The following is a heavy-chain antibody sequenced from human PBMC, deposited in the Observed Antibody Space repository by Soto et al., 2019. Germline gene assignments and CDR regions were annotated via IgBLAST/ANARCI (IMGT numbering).Heavy chain of an antibody. CDR3: ARGGVPAAMSY. V-gene: IGHV3-74*01. Sequence: EVQLVESGGGLVQPGGSLRLSCAASGFTFSSFWMHWVRQAPGEGLVWVSRINSDGSNTNYAHSVKGRFTISRDNSKNTLYLQMNSLRAEDTAVYYCARGGVPAAMSYWGQGHLVTVSS. J-gene: IGHJ4*02. CDR1: GFTFSSFW. D-gene: IGHD2-2*01. CDR2: INSDGSNT.